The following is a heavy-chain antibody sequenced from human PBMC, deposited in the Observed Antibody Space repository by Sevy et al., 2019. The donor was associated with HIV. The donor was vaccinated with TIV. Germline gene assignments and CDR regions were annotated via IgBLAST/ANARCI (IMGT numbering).Heavy chain of an antibody. V-gene: IGHV3-23*01. CDR3: AHGRGYTSPRVFDF. D-gene: IGHD5-18*01. Sequence: GGSLRLSCAASGFTFSSYVISWVRQAPGRGLEWVSGISGNGGSTYYADSVKGRFTISRDNSKNKLYLQMHSLRVEDTAVYYCAHGRGYTSPRVFDFWGQGTLVTVSS. CDR2: ISGNGGST. CDR1: GFTFSSYV. J-gene: IGHJ4*02.